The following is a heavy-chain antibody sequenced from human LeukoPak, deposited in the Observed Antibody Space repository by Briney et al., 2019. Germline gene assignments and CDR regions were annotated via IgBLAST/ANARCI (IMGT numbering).Heavy chain of an antibody. CDR2: INSDGSTT. D-gene: IGHD3-22*01. Sequence: GGSLRLSCAASGFTFSSYWMHWVRQAPGKGLVWVSRINSDGSTTTYADSVKGRFTISRDNAKNTLYLQMNSLRAEDTAVYYCAKDHYYDSSGYSGYWGQGTLVTVSS. V-gene: IGHV3-74*01. J-gene: IGHJ4*02. CDR1: GFTFSSYW. CDR3: AKDHYYDSSGYSGY.